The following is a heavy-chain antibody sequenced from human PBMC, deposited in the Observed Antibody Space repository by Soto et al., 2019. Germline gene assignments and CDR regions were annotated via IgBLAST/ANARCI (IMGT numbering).Heavy chain of an antibody. D-gene: IGHD2-2*01. CDR1: GFTFDDYA. CDR3: AKGGQLLTEGGGY. V-gene: IGHV3-9*01. J-gene: IGHJ4*02. Sequence: EVQLVESGGGLVQPGRSLRLSCAASGFTFDDYAMHWVRQAPGKGLEWVSGISWNSGSIGYADSVKGRFTISRDNAKNSLYLQMNSLRAEDTALHYCAKGGQLLTEGGGYWGQGTLVTVSS. CDR2: ISWNSGSI.